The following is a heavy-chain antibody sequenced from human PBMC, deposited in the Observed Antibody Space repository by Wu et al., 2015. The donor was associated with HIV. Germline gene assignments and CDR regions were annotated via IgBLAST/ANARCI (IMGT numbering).Heavy chain of an antibody. CDR2: IIPIFGTA. CDR3: ARNRWGWTSYYFYAMDL. J-gene: IGHJ6*02. V-gene: IGHV1-69*12. Sequence: QVQLVQSGAEVKKPGSSVKVSCKASGGTFSSYAISWVRQAPGQGLEWMGGIIPIFGTANYAQKFQGRVTITADESTSTAYMELSSLRSEDTAVYYCARNRWGWTSYYFYAMDLVGPGDHGHRLL. CDR1: GGTFSSYA. D-gene: IGHD3-16*01.